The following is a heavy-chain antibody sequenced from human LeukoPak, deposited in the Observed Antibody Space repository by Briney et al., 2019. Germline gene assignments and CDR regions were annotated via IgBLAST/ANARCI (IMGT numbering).Heavy chain of an antibody. Sequence: SETLSLTCTVSGGSISSYYWSWIRQPAGKGLEWIGRIYTSGSTNYNPSLKSRVTISVDKSKNQFSLKLSSVTAADTAVYYCARVRRDGYLFDYWGRGTLVTVSS. V-gene: IGHV4-4*07. CDR3: ARVRRDGYLFDY. CDR1: GGSISSYY. CDR2: IYTSGST. D-gene: IGHD5-24*01. J-gene: IGHJ4*02.